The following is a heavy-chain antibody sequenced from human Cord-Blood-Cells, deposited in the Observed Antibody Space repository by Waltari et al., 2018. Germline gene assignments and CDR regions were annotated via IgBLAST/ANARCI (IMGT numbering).Heavy chain of an antibody. CDR3: AKVLGLRSVDAFDI. V-gene: IGHV3-30*18. D-gene: IGHD5-12*01. CDR1: GFTFRSSG. J-gene: IGHJ3*02. CDR2: ISYDGSNK. Sequence: QVQLVGSGGGVVQPGRSLRLSCAASGFTFRSSGMHWVRQAPGKGMEWVAVISYDGSNKNYADSVKGRFTISRDNSKNTLYLQMNSLRAEDTAVYYCAKVLGLRSVDAFDIWGQGTMVTVSS.